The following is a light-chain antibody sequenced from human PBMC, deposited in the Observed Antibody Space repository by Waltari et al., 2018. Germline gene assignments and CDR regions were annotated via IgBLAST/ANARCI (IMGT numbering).Light chain of an antibody. CDR1: QSISNY. J-gene: IGKJ4*01. Sequence: DIQMTQSPSSLSASVGDTVTITCRASQSISNYLNWYQQKPGKAPNLLVYSASSLHSGVPSRFTGSGSGTDFTLTITSLQPEDFATYYCQQTYSTLRTFGGGTKVEIK. CDR2: SAS. CDR3: QQTYSTLRT. V-gene: IGKV1-39*01.